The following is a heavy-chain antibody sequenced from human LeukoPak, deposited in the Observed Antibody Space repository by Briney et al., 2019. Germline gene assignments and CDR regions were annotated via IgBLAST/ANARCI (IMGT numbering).Heavy chain of an antibody. D-gene: IGHD3-22*01. CDR1: GGTFSSYA. J-gene: IGHJ4*02. CDR3: ARDPYYYDSSWFDY. Sequence: SVKVSCKASGGTFSSYAISWVRQAPGQGFEWMGGIIPIFGTANYAQKFQGRVTITADESTSTAYMELSSLRSEDTAVYYCARDPYYYDSSWFDYWGQGTLVTVSS. CDR2: IIPIFGTA. V-gene: IGHV1-69*13.